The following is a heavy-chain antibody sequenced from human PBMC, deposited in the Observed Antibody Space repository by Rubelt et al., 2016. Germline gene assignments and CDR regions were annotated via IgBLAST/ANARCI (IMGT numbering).Heavy chain of an antibody. CDR1: GGSISSSSYY. D-gene: IGHD3-10*01. CDR2: IFHSGST. CDR3: ARAVRGVGWGTPDY. V-gene: IGHV4-39*07. J-gene: IGHJ4*02. Sequence: QLQLQESGPGLVKPSETLSLTCTVSGGSISSSSYYWGWIRQPPGKGLEWIGEIFHSGSTNYNPSLKSLIIVSIDNSKNLFSLTLTSVTAADTAVYYCARAVRGVGWGTPDYWGQGTLVTVSS.